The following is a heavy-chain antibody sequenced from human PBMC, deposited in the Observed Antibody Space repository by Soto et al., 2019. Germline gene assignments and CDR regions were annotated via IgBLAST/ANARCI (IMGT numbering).Heavy chain of an antibody. CDR1: GFTFSSYA. V-gene: IGHV3-23*01. Sequence: GGSLRLSCAASGFTFSSYAMSWVRQAPGKGLEWVSTISGSGGRTYYADSVKGRFTISRDNSKNTLYLQMNSLRAEDTAVYYCAKDRRFYHYYARRRYYDYWRQGSLVTVSS. CDR2: ISGSGGRT. CDR3: AKDRRFYHYYARRRYYDY. D-gene: IGHD3-22*01. J-gene: IGHJ4*02.